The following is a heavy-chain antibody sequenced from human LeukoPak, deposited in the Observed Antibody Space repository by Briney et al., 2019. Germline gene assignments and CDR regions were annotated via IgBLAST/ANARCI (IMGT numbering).Heavy chain of an antibody. CDR2: ISSSSSSYL. CDR1: GFTFSSYS. J-gene: IGHJ4*02. D-gene: IGHD3-3*01. Sequence: AGGSLRLSCAAPGFTFSSYSMNWVRQAPGKGLEWVSSISSSSSSYLYYADSVKGRFTISRDNAKNSLYLQMNSLRAEDTAVYYCASRDYDFWSGYYNMDGYWGQGTLVTVSS. V-gene: IGHV3-21*01. CDR3: ASRDYDFWSGYYNMDGY.